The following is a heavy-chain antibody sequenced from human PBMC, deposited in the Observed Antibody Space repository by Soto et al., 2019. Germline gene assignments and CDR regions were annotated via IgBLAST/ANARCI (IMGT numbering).Heavy chain of an antibody. CDR2: ISYDGSNK. CDR1: GFTFSSYG. V-gene: IGHV3-30*18. D-gene: IGHD6-6*01. Sequence: PGGSLRLSCAASGFTFSSYGMHWVRQAPGKGLEWVAVISYDGSNKYYADSVKGRFTISRDNSKNTLYLQMNSLRAEDTAVYYCAKVASSSSYYYYGMDVWGQGTTVTVSS. J-gene: IGHJ6*02. CDR3: AKVASSSSYYYYGMDV.